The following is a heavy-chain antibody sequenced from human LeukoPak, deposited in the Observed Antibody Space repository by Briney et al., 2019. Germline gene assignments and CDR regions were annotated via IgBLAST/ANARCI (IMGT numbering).Heavy chain of an antibody. CDR3: ASAYYDYVWGSYRYLSPFDY. CDR1: GGSISSGDYY. J-gene: IGHJ4*02. D-gene: IGHD3-16*02. V-gene: IGHV4-30-4*08. CDR2: IYYSGST. Sequence: SETLSLTCTVSGGSISSGDYYWSWIRQPPGKGLEWIGYIYYSGSTYYNPSLKSRVTISVDTSKNQFSPKLSSVTAADRAVYYCASAYYDYVWGSYRYLSPFDYWGQGTLVTVSS.